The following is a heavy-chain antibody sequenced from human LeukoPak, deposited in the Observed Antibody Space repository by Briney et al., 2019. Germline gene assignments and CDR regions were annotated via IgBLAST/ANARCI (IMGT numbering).Heavy chain of an antibody. Sequence: SETLSLTCTVSGGSISSYYWSWIRQPPGKGLEWIGYIYYSGSTNYNPSLKSRVTISVDTSKNQFSLKLSSVTAADTAVYYCARAQSGSSPVYWGQGTLVTVSS. J-gene: IGHJ4*02. V-gene: IGHV4-59*01. CDR1: GGSISSYY. CDR2: IYYSGST. D-gene: IGHD1-26*01. CDR3: ARAQSGSSPVY.